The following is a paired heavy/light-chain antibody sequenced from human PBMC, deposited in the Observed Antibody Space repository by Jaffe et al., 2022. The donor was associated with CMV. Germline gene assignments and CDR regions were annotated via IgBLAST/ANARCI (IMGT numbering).Light chain of an antibody. CDR1: QSLLHSNGYNY. CDR2: LGS. J-gene: IGKJ1*01. Sequence: DIVMTQSPLSLPVTPGEPASISCRSSQSLLHSNGYNYLDWYLQKPGKSPQLLIYLGSNRASGVPDRFSGSGSGTDFTLKISRVEAEDVGVYYCMQALQTPPTFGQGTKVEIK. V-gene: IGKV2-28*01. CDR3: MQALQTPPT.
Heavy chain of an antibody. J-gene: IGHJ3*02. Sequence: QVTLRESGPALVKPTQTLTLTCTFSGFSLSTSGMCVSWIRQPPGKALEWLALIDWDDDKYYSTSLKTRLTISKDTSKNQVVLTMTNMDPVDTATYYCARTRGIAARRRYSYGYGAFDIWGQGTMVTVSS. D-gene: IGHD5-18*01. CDR3: ARTRGIAARRRYSYGYGAFDI. V-gene: IGHV2-70*01. CDR1: GFSLSTSGMC. CDR2: IDWDDDK.